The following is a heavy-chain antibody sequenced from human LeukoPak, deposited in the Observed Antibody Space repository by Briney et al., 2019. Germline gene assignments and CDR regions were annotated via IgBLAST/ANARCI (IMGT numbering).Heavy chain of an antibody. J-gene: IGHJ1*01. CDR1: GFTFTDFY. V-gene: IGHV3-11*01. D-gene: IGHD3-9*01. CDR3: ARDGHYDILTGYFQD. CDR2: ITNSGTTI. Sequence: PGGSLRLSCAASGFTFTDFYMSWIRQAPGKGLEWVSYITNSGTTIYYADSVKGRFTISRDNAKNSLYLQMNSLRAEDTAVYYCARDGHYDILTGYFQDWGQGTLVAVSS.